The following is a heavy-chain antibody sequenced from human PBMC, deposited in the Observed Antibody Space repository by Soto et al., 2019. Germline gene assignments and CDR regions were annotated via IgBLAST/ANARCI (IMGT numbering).Heavy chain of an antibody. CDR1: DFSLSDYW. Sequence: PGVSLRLSFAASDFSLSDYWMHWVRQVPGKGLLWVSRISVDGRDTTYADSVKGRFTISRDNAKNTLYLQMDSLRAEDTAVYYCVRAPEQRPIDYWGHGILVTVSS. CDR2: ISVDGRDT. CDR3: VRAPEQRPIDY. V-gene: IGHV3-74*03. D-gene: IGHD6-19*01. J-gene: IGHJ4*01.